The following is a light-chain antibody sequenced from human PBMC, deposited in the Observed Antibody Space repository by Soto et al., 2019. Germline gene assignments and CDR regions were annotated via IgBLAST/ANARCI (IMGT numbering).Light chain of an antibody. J-gene: IGKJ5*01. V-gene: IGKV3-20*01. Sequence: EIVLTQSPGTLSLSPGETATLSCRASQSVISNLAWYQQKPGQAPRLLIYGASARATGIPARFSGSGSGTEFTLSISKVEPADLSVYYGQQYGRPPRATFGQGTRLEIK. CDR3: QQYGRPPRAT. CDR1: QSVISN. CDR2: GAS.